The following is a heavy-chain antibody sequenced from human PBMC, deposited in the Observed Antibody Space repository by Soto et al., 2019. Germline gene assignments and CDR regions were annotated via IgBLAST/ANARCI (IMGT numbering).Heavy chain of an antibody. V-gene: IGHV1-69*02. D-gene: IGHD3-10*01. CDR1: GDTFNFYS. CDR2: VNPIVSMS. J-gene: IGHJ4*02. CDR3: ASSYGSGYRDFDY. Sequence: QVQLVQSGAEVKRPGSSVKVSCKASGDTFNFYSINWVRQAPGLGLEWMGRVNPIVSMSNYAQKFQGRVTMNADKSTSTAYMDLRSLRSEDTVIYYCASSYGSGYRDFDYWGKGALVTVSS.